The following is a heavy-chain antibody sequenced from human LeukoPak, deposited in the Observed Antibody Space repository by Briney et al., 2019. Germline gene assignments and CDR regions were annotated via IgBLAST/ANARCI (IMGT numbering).Heavy chain of an antibody. CDR1: GGSFSGYY. CDR3: ARARGVYYYDSSGYRY. D-gene: IGHD3-22*01. CDR2: INHSGST. V-gene: IGHV4-34*01. Sequence: SETLSLTCAVYGGSFSGYYWSWIRQPPGKGLEWVGEINHSGSTNYNPSLKSRVTISVDTSKNQFSLKRSSVTAADTAVYYCARARGVYYYDSSGYRYWGQGTLVTVSS. J-gene: IGHJ4*02.